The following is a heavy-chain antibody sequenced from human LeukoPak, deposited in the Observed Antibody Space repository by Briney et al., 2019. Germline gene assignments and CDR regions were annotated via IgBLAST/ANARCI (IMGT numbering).Heavy chain of an antibody. J-gene: IGHJ4*02. CDR2: INHSGST. D-gene: IGHD1-7*01. CDR3: ARGVGTGTTFLYFDY. V-gene: IGHV4-34*01. Sequence: SETLSLTCAVYGGSFSGYYWSWIRQPPGKGLEWIGEINHSGSTNYNPSLKSRVTTSVDTSKNQFSLKLSSVTAADTAVYYCARGVGTGTTFLYFDYWGQGTLVTVSS. CDR1: GGSFSGYY.